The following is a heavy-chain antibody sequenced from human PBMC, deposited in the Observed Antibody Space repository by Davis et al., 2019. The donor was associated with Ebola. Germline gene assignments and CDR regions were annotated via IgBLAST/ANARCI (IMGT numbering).Heavy chain of an antibody. D-gene: IGHD2-2*01. J-gene: IGHJ4*02. CDR1: GFSVSSNY. Sequence: GGSLRLSCAASGFSVSSNYMSWVRQAPGKGLEWVSVIHSGGSTYYADSVKGRFTISRDNLKNTLYLQMNSLRAEDTAVYYCVTSSSRYYFDYWGQGTLVTVSS. CDR2: IHSGGST. V-gene: IGHV3-53*01. CDR3: VTSSSRYYFDY.